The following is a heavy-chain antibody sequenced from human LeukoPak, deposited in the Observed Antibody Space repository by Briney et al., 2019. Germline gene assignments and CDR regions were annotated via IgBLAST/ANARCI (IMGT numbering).Heavy chain of an antibody. CDR1: GFTFSSYW. Sequence: GGSLRLSCAASGFTFSSYWMHWVRQAPGKGLVWVSRINSDGSSTSYADSVKGRFTIPRDNSKNTLYLQMNSLRAEDTAVYYCAKQVQLWLSSRFGYWGQGTLVTVSS. CDR3: AKQVQLWLSSRFGY. J-gene: IGHJ4*02. D-gene: IGHD5-18*01. CDR2: INSDGSST. V-gene: IGHV3-74*01.